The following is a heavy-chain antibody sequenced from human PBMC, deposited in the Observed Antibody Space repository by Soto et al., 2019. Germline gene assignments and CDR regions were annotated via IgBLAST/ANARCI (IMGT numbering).Heavy chain of an antibody. D-gene: IGHD3-3*01. J-gene: IGHJ6*02. CDR1: GGSISSGGYY. V-gene: IGHV4-31*03. CDR2: IYYSGST. CDR3: ARDWSGYGMDV. Sequence: QVQLQESGPGLVKPSQTLSLTCTVSGGSISSGGYYWSWIRQHPGKGLEWIGYIYYSGSTYYNPSPKSRVTISVDTSKNQFSLKLSSVTAADTAVYSCARDWSGYGMDVWGQGTPVTVSS.